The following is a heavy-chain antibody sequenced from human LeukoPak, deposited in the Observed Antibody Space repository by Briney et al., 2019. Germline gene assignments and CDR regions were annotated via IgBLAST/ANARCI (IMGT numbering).Heavy chain of an antibody. D-gene: IGHD4-23*01. CDR2: ISYDGSNK. CDR1: EFTSSSYG. Sequence: GGSLRLSCAASEFTSSSYGMHWVRQAPGKGLEWVAVISYDGSNKYYADSVKGRFTISRDNSKNTLYLQMNSLRAEDTAVYYCAKHDYGGNTVDYWGQGTLVTVSS. CDR3: AKHDYGGNTVDY. J-gene: IGHJ4*02. V-gene: IGHV3-30*18.